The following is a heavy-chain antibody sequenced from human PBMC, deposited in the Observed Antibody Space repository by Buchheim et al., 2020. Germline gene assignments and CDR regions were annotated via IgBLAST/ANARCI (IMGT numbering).Heavy chain of an antibody. D-gene: IGHD2-2*02. CDR1: GGSFSGYY. CDR3: ARSPLYCSSTSCYSYYYYGMDV. Sequence: QVQLQESGPGLVKPSETLSLTCAVYGGSFSGYYWSWIRQPPGKGLEWIGEINHSGSTNYNPSLKSRVTISVDTSKKQFSLKLSSVTAADTAVYYCARSPLYCSSTSCYSYYYYGMDVWGQGTT. V-gene: IGHV4-34*10. J-gene: IGHJ6*02. CDR2: INHSGST.